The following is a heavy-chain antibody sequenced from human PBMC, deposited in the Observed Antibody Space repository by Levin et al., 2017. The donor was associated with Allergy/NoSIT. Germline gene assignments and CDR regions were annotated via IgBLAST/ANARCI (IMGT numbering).Heavy chain of an antibody. Sequence: SETLSLTCTVSGGSISSSSYYWGWIRQPPGKGLVWIGSIYYSGSTYYNPSLKSRVTISVDTSKNQFSLKLSSVTAADTAVYYCARQIRVGYGSGRGGGYWGQGTLVTVSS. CDR3: ARQIRVGYGSGRGGGY. CDR2: IYYSGST. CDR1: GGSISSSSYY. D-gene: IGHD3-10*01. V-gene: IGHV4-39*01. J-gene: IGHJ4*02.